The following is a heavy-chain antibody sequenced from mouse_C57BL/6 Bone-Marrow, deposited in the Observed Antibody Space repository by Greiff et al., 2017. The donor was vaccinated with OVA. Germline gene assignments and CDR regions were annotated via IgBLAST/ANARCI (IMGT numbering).Heavy chain of an antibody. CDR1: GYTFTSYG. Sequence: QVQLKQSGAELARPGASVKLSCKASGYTFTSYGISWVKQRTGQGLEWIGEIYPRSGNTYYNEKFKGKATLTADKSSSTAYMELRSLTSEDSAVYFCARYGGSAMDYWGQGTSVTVSS. D-gene: IGHD1-1*02. CDR3: ARYGGSAMDY. V-gene: IGHV1-81*01. CDR2: IYPRSGNT. J-gene: IGHJ4*01.